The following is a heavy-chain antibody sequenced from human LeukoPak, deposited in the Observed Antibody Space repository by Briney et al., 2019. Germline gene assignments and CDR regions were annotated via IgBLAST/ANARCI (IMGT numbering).Heavy chain of an antibody. V-gene: IGHV4-59*08. D-gene: IGHD4-17*01. Sequence: SETLSLTCTVSGGSLNDYYWGWIRQPPGKGLECIGYIHSSDGTAHNASLKSRLTISLDTSKNQFSLTLSSVTAADTAVYYCARHVYGEGMVVWGKGTTVTVSS. CDR2: IHSSDGT. CDR1: GGSLNDYY. J-gene: IGHJ6*04. CDR3: ARHVYGEGMVV.